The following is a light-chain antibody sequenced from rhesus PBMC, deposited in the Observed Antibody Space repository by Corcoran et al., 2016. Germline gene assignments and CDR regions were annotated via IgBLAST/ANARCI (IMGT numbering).Light chain of an antibody. CDR1: QSLSNY. Sequence: DIQMTQSPSSLSASVGDRVTIACQASQSLSNYLNWYQQKPGKNPKLLIYRTSTLQNGIPCRFSGSGSGTDFTITISSLQPEDFATYDCQQGYSYPLTFGGGTKVELK. V-gene: IGKV1S9*01. J-gene: IGKJ4*01. CDR3: QQGYSYPLT. CDR2: RTS.